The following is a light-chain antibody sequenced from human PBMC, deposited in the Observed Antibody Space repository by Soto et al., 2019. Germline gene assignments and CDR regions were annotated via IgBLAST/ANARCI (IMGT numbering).Light chain of an antibody. Sequence: QASLDPPASLSGAPGQSITISRPGTSRDVGGYNYVSWYQQHPGKAPKLMIYDVSNRPSGVSNRFSGSKSGNTASLTISGLQAEDEADYYCSSYTSSSTPYVFGTGTKVTVL. V-gene: IGLV2-14*01. J-gene: IGLJ1*01. CDR3: SSYTSSSTPYV. CDR2: DVS. CDR1: SRDVGGYNY.